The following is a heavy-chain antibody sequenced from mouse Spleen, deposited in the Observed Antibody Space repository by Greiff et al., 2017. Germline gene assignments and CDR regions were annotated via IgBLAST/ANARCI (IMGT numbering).Heavy chain of an antibody. CDR3: AREEEDYAMDY. V-gene: IGHV5-16*01. CDR1: GFTFSDYY. J-gene: IGHJ4*01. CDR2: INYDGSSA. Sequence: EVKLVESEGGLVQPGSSMKLSCTASGFTFSDYYMAWVRQVPEKGLEWVANINYDGSSAYYLDSLKSRFIISRDNAKNILYLQMSSLKSEDTATYYCAREEEDYAMDYWGQGTSVTVSS.